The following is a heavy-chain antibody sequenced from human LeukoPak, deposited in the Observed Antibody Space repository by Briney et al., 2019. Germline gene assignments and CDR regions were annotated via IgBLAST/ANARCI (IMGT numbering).Heavy chain of an antibody. Sequence: GGSLRLSRAASGFTFSSYAMSWVRQAPGKGLEWVSSISSSSSFIYYADSVKGRFTISRDNAKNSLYLQMNSLRAEDTAVYYCARDGRGCSSTSCYVDYWGQGTLVTVSS. D-gene: IGHD2-2*01. CDR1: GFTFSSYA. CDR2: ISSSSSFI. CDR3: ARDGRGCSSTSCYVDY. V-gene: IGHV3-21*01. J-gene: IGHJ4*02.